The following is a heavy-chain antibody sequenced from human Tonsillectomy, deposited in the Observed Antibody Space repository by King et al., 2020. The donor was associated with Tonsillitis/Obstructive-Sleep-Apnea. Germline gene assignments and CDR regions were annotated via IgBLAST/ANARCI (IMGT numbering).Heavy chain of an antibody. V-gene: IGHV3-11*05. J-gene: IGHJ4*02. CDR3: ARPYCSSTSCYTGRYYFDY. Sequence: VQLVESGGGLVKPGGSLRLSCAASGFTFSDYYMSWIRQAPGKGLEWVSYISSSSSYTNYADSVKGRFTISRDNAKNSLYLQMNSLRAEDTAVDYCARPYCSSTSCYTGRYYFDYWGRGTLVTVSS. CDR2: ISSSSSYT. CDR1: GFTFSDYY. D-gene: IGHD2-2*02.